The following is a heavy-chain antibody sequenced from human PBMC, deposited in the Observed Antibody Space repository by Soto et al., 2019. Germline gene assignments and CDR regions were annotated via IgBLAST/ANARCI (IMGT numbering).Heavy chain of an antibody. CDR2: INHSGST. J-gene: IGHJ6*02. V-gene: IGHV4-34*01. D-gene: IGHD3-3*01. CDR1: GGSFSGYY. Sequence: PSETLSLTCAVYGGSFSGYYWSWIRQPPGKGLEWIGEINHSGSTNYNPSLKSRVTISVDTSKNQFSLKLSSVTAADTAVYYCAKVSGITIFGVVIEGVPYLYGMDVWGQGTTVTVSS. CDR3: AKVSGITIFGVVIEGVPYLYGMDV.